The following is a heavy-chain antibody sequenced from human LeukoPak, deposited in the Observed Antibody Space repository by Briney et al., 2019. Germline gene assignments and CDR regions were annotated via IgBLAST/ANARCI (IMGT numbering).Heavy chain of an antibody. Sequence: GGSLRLSCAASGFTFSSYSMNWVRQAPGKGLEWVSSISSSSSYIYYADSVKGRFTISRDNAKNSLYLQMNSLRAEDTAVYYCAGDMGRLRYFDWLSPGHDAFDIWGQGTMVTVSS. CDR1: GFTFSSYS. CDR3: AGDMGRLRYFDWLSPGHDAFDI. V-gene: IGHV3-21*01. D-gene: IGHD3-9*01. CDR2: ISSSSSYI. J-gene: IGHJ3*02.